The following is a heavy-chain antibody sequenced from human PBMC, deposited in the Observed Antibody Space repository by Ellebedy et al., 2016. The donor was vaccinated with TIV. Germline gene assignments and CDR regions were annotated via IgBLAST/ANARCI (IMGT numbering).Heavy chain of an antibody. D-gene: IGHD5-18*01. CDR2: IKEDGGEE. J-gene: IGHJ3*02. CDR3: ALLMDTNGFDI. V-gene: IGHV3-7*03. Sequence: GGSLRLSCAASGFNFSSYWMTWVRQAPGKGLEWVANIKEDGGEEYYLDSVKGRFTISRDNAKNSLHLQMVSLRAEDTAVYHCALLMDTNGFDIWGQGTMVSVSS. CDR1: GFNFSSYW.